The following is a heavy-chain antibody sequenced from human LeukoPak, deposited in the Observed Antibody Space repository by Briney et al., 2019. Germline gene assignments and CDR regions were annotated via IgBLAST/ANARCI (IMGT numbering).Heavy chain of an antibody. CDR2: ISGSGGST. CDR3: AARRHYYDSSGYYFDP. J-gene: IGHJ5*02. CDR1: GFTFSSYA. V-gene: IGHV3-23*01. Sequence: GGSLRLSRAASGFTFSSYAMSWVRQAPGKGLEWVSAISGSGGSTYYADSVKGRFTISRDNSKNTLYLQMNSLRAEDTAVYYCAARRHYYDSSGYYFDPWGQGTLVTVSS. D-gene: IGHD3-22*01.